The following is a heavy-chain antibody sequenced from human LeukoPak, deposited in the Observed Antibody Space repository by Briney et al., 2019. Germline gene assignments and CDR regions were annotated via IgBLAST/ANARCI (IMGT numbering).Heavy chain of an antibody. V-gene: IGHV5-51*01. CDR3: ARPIADSSGYYYEDY. J-gene: IGHJ4*02. Sequence: GESLKISCQGSGYSFTSYWIGWVRQMPGKGLEWMGIIYPGDSDTRYSPSFQGQVTISADKSISTAYLQWSSLKASDTAMYYCARPIADSSGYYYEDYWGQGTLVTVSS. CDR1: GYSFTSYW. CDR2: IYPGDSDT. D-gene: IGHD3-22*01.